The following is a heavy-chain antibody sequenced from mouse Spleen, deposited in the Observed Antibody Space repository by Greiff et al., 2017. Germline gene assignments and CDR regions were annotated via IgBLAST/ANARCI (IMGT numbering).Heavy chain of an antibody. CDR1: GFTFRDYY. D-gene: IGHD1-1*01. CDR3: ARDDHGSSYWYFDV. CDR2: INYDGSST. V-gene: IGHV5-16*01. Sequence: EVKLVESEGGLVQPGSSMKLSCTASGFTFRDYYMAWVRQVPEKGLEWVANINYDGSSTYYLDSLKSRFIISRDNAKNILYLQMSSLKSEDTATYYCARDDHGSSYWYFDVWGAGTTVTVSS. J-gene: IGHJ1*01.